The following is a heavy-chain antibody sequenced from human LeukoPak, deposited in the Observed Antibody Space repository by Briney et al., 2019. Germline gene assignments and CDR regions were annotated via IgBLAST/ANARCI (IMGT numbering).Heavy chain of an antibody. V-gene: IGHV4-4*07. CDR1: GGSISNYY. CDR2: ISTTGST. D-gene: IGHD3-16*01. J-gene: IGHJ5*02. Sequence: SETLSLTCTVSGGSISNYYWTWIRQPAGKGLEWIGHISTTGSTNYNPSLKSRVTISVDTSKDQFSLKLSSVTAADTAVYYCARGGMIKVDPWGQGTLVTVSS. CDR3: ARGGMIKVDP.